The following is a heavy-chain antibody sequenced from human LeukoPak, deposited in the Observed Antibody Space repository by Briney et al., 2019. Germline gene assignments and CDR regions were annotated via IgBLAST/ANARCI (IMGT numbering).Heavy chain of an antibody. V-gene: IGHV3-48*03. Sequence: GGSLRLSCAASGFIFSSYEMNWVRQAPGKGLEWVSYISSSGSTIYYADSVKGRFTISRDNAKNSLYLQMNSLRAEDTAVYYCARASPCSSTSCYAENWFDPWGQGTLVTVSS. CDR2: ISSSGSTI. CDR3: ARASPCSSTSCYAENWFDP. D-gene: IGHD2-2*01. J-gene: IGHJ5*02. CDR1: GFIFSSYE.